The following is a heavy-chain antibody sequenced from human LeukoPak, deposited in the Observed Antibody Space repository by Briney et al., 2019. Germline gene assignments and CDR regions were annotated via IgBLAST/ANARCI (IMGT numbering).Heavy chain of an antibody. CDR2: IYSGGST. J-gene: IGHJ4*02. CDR1: GFTVSSNY. D-gene: IGHD1-26*01. CDR3: ARLVGAIY. V-gene: IGHV3-53*01. Sequence: GGSLSLSCAASGFTVSSNYMSWVRQAPGKGLEWVSVIYSGGSTYYADSVKGRFTISRDNSKNTLYLQMNSLRAEDTAVYYCARLVGAIYWGQGTLVTVSS.